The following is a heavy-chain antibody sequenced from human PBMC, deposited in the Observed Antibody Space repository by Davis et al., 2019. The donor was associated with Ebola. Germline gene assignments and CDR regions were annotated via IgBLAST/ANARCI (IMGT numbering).Heavy chain of an antibody. Sequence: GESLKISCAASGFTVSSNYMSWVRQAPGKGLEWVSVIYSGGSTYYADSVKGRFTISRDNSKNTLYLQMNSLRAEDTAVYYCARGFQKLDYWGQGTLVTVSS. CDR3: ARGFQKLDY. V-gene: IGHV3-66*02. CDR1: GFTVSSNY. J-gene: IGHJ4*02. CDR2: IYSGGST.